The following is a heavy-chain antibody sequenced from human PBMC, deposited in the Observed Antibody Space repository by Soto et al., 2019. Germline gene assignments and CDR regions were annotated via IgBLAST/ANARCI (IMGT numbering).Heavy chain of an antibody. Sequence: SQLMCVTCSVAGGSSCSYYWSRIRKPTGKGLEWIGYIYYSGSTNYNPSLKSRVTISVDKSKNQFSLKLSSVTAADTAVYYCARVSGSYYYGMDVWGQGTTVTVSS. J-gene: IGHJ6*02. D-gene: IGHD1-26*01. V-gene: IGHV4-59*12. CDR2: IYYSGST. CDR3: ARVSGSYYYGMDV. CDR1: GGSSCSYY.